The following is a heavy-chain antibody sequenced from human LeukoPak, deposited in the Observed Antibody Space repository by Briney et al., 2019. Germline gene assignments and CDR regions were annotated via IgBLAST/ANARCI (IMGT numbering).Heavy chain of an antibody. CDR3: ARGAASSGWLGDTFYFGLDL. D-gene: IGHD6-19*01. CDR2: IIPILGVA. CDR1: GGTFSSYA. J-gene: IGHJ6*02. Sequence: GASVKVSCKASGGTFSSYAIYWVRQAPGQGLEWVGRIIPILGVAHSAQKFQDRVTVSADKSTNTAYMELSSLRYEDTAVYYCARGAASSGWLGDTFYFGLDLWGQGTTVTVSS. V-gene: IGHV1-69*04.